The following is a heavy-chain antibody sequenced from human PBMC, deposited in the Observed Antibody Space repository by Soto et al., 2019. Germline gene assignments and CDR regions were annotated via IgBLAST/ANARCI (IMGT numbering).Heavy chain of an antibody. J-gene: IGHJ4*02. CDR1: GYTFTDYD. CDR2: VSPDHGNA. Sequence: QVRVVQPGAEVKKPGASVKVSCKTSGYTFTDYDINWVRQAPGQGLEWMGWVSPDHGNAGYAQQFQGRVTMTSDTSISTVFMELPNLRSADTAVSYCAVTTPYWGQGTKVTLSS. V-gene: IGHV1-8*01. D-gene: IGHD2-15*01. CDR3: AVTTPY.